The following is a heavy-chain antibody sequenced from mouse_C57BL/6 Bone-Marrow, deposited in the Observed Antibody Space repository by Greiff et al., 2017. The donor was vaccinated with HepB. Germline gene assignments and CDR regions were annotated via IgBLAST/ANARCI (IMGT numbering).Heavy chain of an antibody. D-gene: IGHD1-1*01. J-gene: IGHJ2*01. CDR3: ARPGGSPYYFDY. CDR1: GYTFTTYP. CDR2: FHPYNDDT. Sequence: QVQLKESGAELVKPGASVKMSCKASGYTFTTYPIEWMKQNHGKSLEWIGNFHPYNDDTKYNEKFKGKATLTVEKSSSTVYLELSRLTSDDSAVYYCARPGGSPYYFDYWGQGTTLTVSS. V-gene: IGHV1-47*01.